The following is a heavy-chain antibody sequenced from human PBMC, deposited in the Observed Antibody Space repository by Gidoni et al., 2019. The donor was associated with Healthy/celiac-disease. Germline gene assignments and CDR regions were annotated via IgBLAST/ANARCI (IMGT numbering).Heavy chain of an antibody. J-gene: IGHJ6*03. V-gene: IGHV3-53*02. D-gene: IGHD6-13*01. CDR1: GFTVSSNY. Sequence: EVQLVETGGGLIQPGGSLRLSCAASGFTVSSNYMSWVRQAPGKGLEWVSVIYSGGSTYYADSVKGRFTISRDNSKNTLYLQMNSLRAEDTAVYYCASAYSSSWYLSYYYYYYMDVWGKGTTVTVSS. CDR3: ASAYSSSWYLSYYYYYYMDV. CDR2: IYSGGST.